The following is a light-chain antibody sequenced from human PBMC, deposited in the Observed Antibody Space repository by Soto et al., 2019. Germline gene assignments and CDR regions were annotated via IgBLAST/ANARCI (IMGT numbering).Light chain of an antibody. J-gene: IGKJ1*01. CDR2: GAP. CDR1: QSVSSN. CDR3: QQYNNWPPSRT. V-gene: IGKV3-15*01. Sequence: EIVMTQSPATLSVSPGDRATLSCRASQSVSSNLAWYQQKPGQAPRLLIYGAPTRATGIPARFSGSGSGTEFTLTISSLQSEDFAVYYCQQYNNWPPSRTFGQGTKVEIK.